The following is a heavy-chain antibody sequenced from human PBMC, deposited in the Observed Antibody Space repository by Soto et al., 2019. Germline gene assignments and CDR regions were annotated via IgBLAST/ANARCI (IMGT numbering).Heavy chain of an antibody. D-gene: IGHD2-2*01. Sequence: QVQLQESGPGLAKPSGTLSLTCTVSGDSITSTNKWSGVRQPPGKGLEWIGEIYHSGNTDYNPSLKSRVAMSVDKSKNQFSLNLTSLTAADTAVYFCAARQLLSCYFDSGGQGTLVTVSS. CDR2: IYHSGNT. CDR1: GDSITSTNK. V-gene: IGHV4-4*02. CDR3: AARQLLSCYFDS. J-gene: IGHJ4*03.